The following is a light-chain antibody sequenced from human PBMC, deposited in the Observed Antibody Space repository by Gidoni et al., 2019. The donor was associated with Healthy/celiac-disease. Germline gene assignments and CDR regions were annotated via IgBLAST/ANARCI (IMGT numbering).Light chain of an antibody. Sequence: DIQMTQSPSPLSASVGDRVTITCRASQGISNYLAWYQQKPGKVPKLLIYAASNLQSGVPSRFSGSGSGTDFTLTISSLQPEDVATYYCQKYNSAPRTFGQGTKVEIK. CDR1: QGISNY. CDR3: QKYNSAPRT. CDR2: AAS. V-gene: IGKV1-27*01. J-gene: IGKJ1*01.